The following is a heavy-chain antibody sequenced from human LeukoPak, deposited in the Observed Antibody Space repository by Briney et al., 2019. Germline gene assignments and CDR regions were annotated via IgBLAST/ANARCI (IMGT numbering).Heavy chain of an antibody. CDR2: ISSNGGST. CDR3: ARGSYCSSTSCPVWGDWFDP. D-gene: IGHD2-2*01. CDR1: GFTFSSYA. J-gene: IGHJ5*02. Sequence: QAGGSLRLSCAASGFTFSSYAMHWVRQAPGKGLEYVSAISSNGGSTYYANSVKGRFTISRDNSKNTLYLQMGSLRAEDMAVYYCARGSYCSSTSCPVWGDWFDPWGQGTLVTVSS. V-gene: IGHV3-64*01.